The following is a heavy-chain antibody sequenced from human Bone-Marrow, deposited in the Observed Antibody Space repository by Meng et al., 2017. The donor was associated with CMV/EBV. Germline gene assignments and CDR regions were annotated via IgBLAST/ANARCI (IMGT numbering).Heavy chain of an antibody. CDR3: ARDLGYYYFDY. J-gene: IGHJ4*02. Sequence: GGSLRLSCAGSGFTFDDYAMHWVRQAPGKGLEWVSVIYSGGSSTYYADSVKGRFTISRDNSKNTVYLQMNSLRAEDTAVYYCARDLGYYYFDYWGQGTLVTVSS. CDR1: GFTFDDYA. CDR2: IYSGGSST. V-gene: IGHV3-23*03. D-gene: IGHD5-18*01.